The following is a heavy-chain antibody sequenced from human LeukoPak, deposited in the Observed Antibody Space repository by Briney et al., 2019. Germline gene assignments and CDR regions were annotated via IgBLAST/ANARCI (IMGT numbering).Heavy chain of an antibody. V-gene: IGHV4-59*01. CDR1: GGSISSYY. J-gene: IGHJ5*02. D-gene: IGHD1-26*01. Sequence: SETLSLTCTVSGGSISSYYWSWIRQPPGKGLAWMGYIYYSGSTIYNPSLKSRVTISVDTSKNQFSLKLSSVTAADTAVYYCARVSLSGTYSPFDPWGQGTLVTVSP. CDR2: IYYSGST. CDR3: ARVSLSGTYSPFDP.